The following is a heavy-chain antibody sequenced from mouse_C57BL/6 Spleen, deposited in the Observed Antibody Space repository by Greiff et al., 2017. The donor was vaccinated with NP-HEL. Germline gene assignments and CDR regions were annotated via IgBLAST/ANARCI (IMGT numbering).Heavy chain of an antibody. V-gene: IGHV1-82*01. J-gene: IGHJ2*01. D-gene: IGHD1-1*01. CDR3: ASFLLRDYFDY. CDR1: GYAFSSSW. CDR2: IYPGDGDT. Sequence: VQLQQSGPELVKPGASVKISCKASGYAFSSSWMNWVKQRPGKGLEWIVRIYPGDGDTNYNGKFKGKATLTADKSSSTAYMQLSSLTSEDSAVYFCASFLLRDYFDYWGQGTTLTVSS.